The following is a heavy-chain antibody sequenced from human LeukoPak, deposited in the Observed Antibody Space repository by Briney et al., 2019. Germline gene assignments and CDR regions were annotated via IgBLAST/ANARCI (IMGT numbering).Heavy chain of an antibody. Sequence: GGSLRLSCAASGFTFSSYGMHWVRQAPGKGLEWVAFIRYDGSNKYYADSVKGRFTISRDNSKNTLYLQVNSLRAEDTAVYYCARSCSSTPQYYYYYYMDVWGKGTTVTVSS. CDR2: IRYDGSNK. D-gene: IGHD6-13*01. CDR3: ARSCSSTPQYYYYYYMDV. CDR1: GFTFSSYG. J-gene: IGHJ6*03. V-gene: IGHV3-30*02.